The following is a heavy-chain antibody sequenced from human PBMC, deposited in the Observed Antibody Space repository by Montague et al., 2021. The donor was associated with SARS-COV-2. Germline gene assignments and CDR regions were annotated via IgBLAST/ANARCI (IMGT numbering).Heavy chain of an antibody. CDR2: TYYRSKWYT. V-gene: IGHV6-1*01. CDR1: GDSVSSNSAA. Sequence: CASPGDSVSSNSAAWNWIRQSPSGGLEWLGRTYYRSKWYTDYAPSVKTRITITPDTSNNQFSLHLNSVTPGDTAVYYCAREGTVPGPRGIYFDDWGQGTLVTVSS. CDR3: AREGTVPGPRGIYFDD. J-gene: IGHJ4*02. D-gene: IGHD1-1*01.